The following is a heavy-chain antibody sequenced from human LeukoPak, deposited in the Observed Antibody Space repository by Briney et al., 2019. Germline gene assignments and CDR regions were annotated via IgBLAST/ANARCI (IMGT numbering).Heavy chain of an antibody. CDR3: ARGRDSSIWVRGAFDI. Sequence: GGSLRLSCAASGFTFSCYHMHWVRHVTGKGLEWFSEIGTAGDTDYEGSVKGRFNIPREDVNNSLYLQMNSPRAGDTAVYYCARGRDSSIWVRGAFDIWGQGTVVTVSS. CDR2: IGTAGDT. V-gene: IGHV3-13*04. J-gene: IGHJ3*02. CDR1: GFTFSCYH. D-gene: IGHD6-13*01.